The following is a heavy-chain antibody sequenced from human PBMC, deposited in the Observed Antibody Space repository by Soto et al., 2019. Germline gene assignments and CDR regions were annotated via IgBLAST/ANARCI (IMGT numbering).Heavy chain of an antibody. Sequence: PSETLSLTCTVSGGSISSSSYYWCWIRHPPGKGLEWIGSIYYSGSTYYNPSLKSRVTISVDTSKNQFSLKLSSVTAADTAVYYCARQLTMPYYYYYYYGMDVWGQGTTVTVSS. CDR1: GGSISSSSYY. V-gene: IGHV4-39*01. CDR3: ARQLTMPYYYYYYYGMDV. D-gene: IGHD3-10*01. CDR2: IYYSGST. J-gene: IGHJ6*02.